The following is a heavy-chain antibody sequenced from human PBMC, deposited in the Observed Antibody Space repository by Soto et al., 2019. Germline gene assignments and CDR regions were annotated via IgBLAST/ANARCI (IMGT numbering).Heavy chain of an antibody. D-gene: IGHD3-10*01. CDR2: IYYSGST. V-gene: IGHV4-31*03. Sequence: PSETLSLTCTVSSGSISSGGYYWSWISQHPGKGLEWIGYIYYSGSTYYNPSLKSRVTISVDTSMNQFSLKLSSVTAADTAVYYCARVESTMVRGTGFDYYYGMDIWGQGTTVTVSS. CDR1: SGSISSGGYY. J-gene: IGHJ6*02. CDR3: ARVESTMVRGTGFDYYYGMDI.